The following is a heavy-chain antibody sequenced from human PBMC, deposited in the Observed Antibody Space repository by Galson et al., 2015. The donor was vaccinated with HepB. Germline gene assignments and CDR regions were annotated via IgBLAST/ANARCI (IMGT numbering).Heavy chain of an antibody. D-gene: IGHD2-15*01. CDR3: ARGLGGY. Sequence: SLRLSCAASGFTFSDYYMCWMRQAPGKGLEWLSYISHSGTIVYHADSLKGRFSISRDNAKNSLYLQMNSLRAEDTAVYYCARGLGGYWGQGTLVTVSS. J-gene: IGHJ4*02. CDR2: ISHSGTIV. V-gene: IGHV3-11*01. CDR1: GFTFSDYY.